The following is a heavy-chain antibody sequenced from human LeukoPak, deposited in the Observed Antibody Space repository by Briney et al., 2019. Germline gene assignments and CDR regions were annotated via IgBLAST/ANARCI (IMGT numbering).Heavy chain of an antibody. D-gene: IGHD3-22*01. CDR2: ISGSGGST. V-gene: IGHV3-23*01. CDR1: GFAFNVYV. CDR3: AKFPNYYDSSGYDY. Sequence: GGSLRLSCAASGFAFNVYVMHWVRQAPGKGLEWVSAISGSGGSTYYADSVKGRFTISRDNSKNTLYLQMNSLRAEDTAVYYCAKFPNYYDSSGYDYWGQGTLVTVSS. J-gene: IGHJ4*02.